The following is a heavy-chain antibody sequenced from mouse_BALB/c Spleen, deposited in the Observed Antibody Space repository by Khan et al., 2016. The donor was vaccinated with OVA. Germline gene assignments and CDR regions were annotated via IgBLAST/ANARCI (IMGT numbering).Heavy chain of an antibody. CDR3: ARFCDGSYYTVDY. CDR2: IWAGGST. CDR1: GFSLTSYG. Sequence: VQLQESGPGLVAPSQSLSITCTVSGFSLTSYGVHWVRQPPGKGLEWLGVIWAGGSTNYNSALMSRLSISKDNSKSQVFLKMNSLQTDDTAMYYCARFCDGSYYTVDYWGQGTSVTVSS. D-gene: IGHD2-3*01. J-gene: IGHJ4*01. V-gene: IGHV2-9*02.